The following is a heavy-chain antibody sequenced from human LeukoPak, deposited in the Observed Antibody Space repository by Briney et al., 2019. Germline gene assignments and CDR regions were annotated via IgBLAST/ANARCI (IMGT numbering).Heavy chain of an antibody. Sequence: GGSLRLSCAASGFTFSDYYMSWIRQAPGKGLEWVSYISSSGSTIYYADSVKGRFTISRDNSKNTLYLQMNSLRAEDTAVYYCARDLEVRDYYDSSGPYGMDVWGQGTTVTVSS. CDR1: GFTFSDYY. CDR3: ARDLEVRDYYDSSGPYGMDV. J-gene: IGHJ6*02. D-gene: IGHD3-22*01. CDR2: ISSSGSTI. V-gene: IGHV3-11*04.